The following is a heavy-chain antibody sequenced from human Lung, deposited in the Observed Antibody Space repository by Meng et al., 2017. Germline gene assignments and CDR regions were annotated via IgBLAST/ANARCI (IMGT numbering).Heavy chain of an antibody. CDR1: GYTFTSYA. Sequence: QVQLLQSGAEVKKPGASVKVSCKASGYTFTSYAMHWVRQAPGQRLEWMGWINAGNGNTKYSQKFQGRVTITRDTSASTAYMELSSLRSEDTAVYYCARGEGYCTNGVCSPGYWGQGTLVTVSS. V-gene: IGHV1-3*01. CDR2: INAGNGNT. J-gene: IGHJ4*02. D-gene: IGHD2-8*01. CDR3: ARGEGYCTNGVCSPGY.